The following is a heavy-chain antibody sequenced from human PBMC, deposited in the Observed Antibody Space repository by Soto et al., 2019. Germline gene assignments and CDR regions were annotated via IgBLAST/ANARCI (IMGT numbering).Heavy chain of an antibody. J-gene: IGHJ5*02. D-gene: IGHD6-6*01. V-gene: IGHV5-10-1*01. Sequence: GESLKISCKGSGYSFTSYWISWVRQMPGKGLEWMGRIDPSDSYTNYSPSFQGHVTISADKSISTAYLQWSSLKASDTAMYYCARQGDGIAARPYNRFDPWGQGTLVTVSS. CDR2: IDPSDSYT. CDR3: ARQGDGIAARPYNRFDP. CDR1: GYSFTSYW.